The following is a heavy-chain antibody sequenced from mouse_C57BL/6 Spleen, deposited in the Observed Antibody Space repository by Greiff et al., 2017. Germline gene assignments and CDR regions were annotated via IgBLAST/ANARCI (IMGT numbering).Heavy chain of an antibody. V-gene: IGHV5-16*01. D-gene: IGHD1-1*01. CDR3: ARAHITTVVATGYFDV. CDR1: GFTFSDYY. CDR2: INYDGSST. J-gene: IGHJ1*03. Sequence: EVKLVESEGGLVQPGSSMKLSCTASGFTFSDYYMAWVRQVPEKGLEWVANINYDGSSTSYLDSLKGRFIISRDNATNSLYLQMSSLKSEDTATYYCARAHITTVVATGYFDVWGTGTTVTVSS.